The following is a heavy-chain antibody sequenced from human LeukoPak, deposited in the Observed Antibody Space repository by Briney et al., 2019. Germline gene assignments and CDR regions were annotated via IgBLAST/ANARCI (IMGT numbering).Heavy chain of an antibody. CDR2: ISSNGGST. CDR3: ARGSRWGSSGYYYSVYFDY. CDR1: GFTFSSYA. D-gene: IGHD3-22*01. V-gene: IGHV3-64*01. J-gene: IGHJ4*02. Sequence: RGSLRLSCAASGFTFSSYAMHWVRQAPGKGLEYVSAISSNGGSTYYANSVKGRFTISRDNSKNTLYLQMGSLRAEDMAVYCCARGSRWGSSGYYYSVYFDYWGQGTLVTVSS.